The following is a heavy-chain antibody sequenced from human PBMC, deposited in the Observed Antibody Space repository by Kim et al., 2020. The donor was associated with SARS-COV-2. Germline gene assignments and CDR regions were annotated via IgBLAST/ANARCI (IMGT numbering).Heavy chain of an antibody. V-gene: IGHV3-33*01. J-gene: IGHJ6*02. CDR2: IWYDGSNK. CDR1: GFTFSSYG. D-gene: IGHD3-10*01. Sequence: GGSLRLSCAASGFTFSSYGMHWVRQAPGKGLEWVAVIWYDGSNKYYADSVKGRFTISRDNSKNTLYLQMNSLRAEDTAVYYCARDYYGSGRHEGYYYYGMDVWGQGTTVTVSS. CDR3: ARDYYGSGRHEGYYYYGMDV.